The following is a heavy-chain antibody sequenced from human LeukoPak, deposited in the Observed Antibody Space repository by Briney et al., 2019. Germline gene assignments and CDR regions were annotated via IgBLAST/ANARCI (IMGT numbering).Heavy chain of an antibody. CDR1: GINFRSSG. CDR2: IQNDGSDK. CDR3: AREGGRAVPGRFDQ. D-gene: IGHD6-13*01. J-gene: IGHJ4*02. V-gene: IGHV3-30*02. Sequence: GGSLRLSSAASGINFRSSGMHWVRQAPGKGLEWVTFIQNDGSDKYYAASVKGRFTISRDNSKNTVYLHMASLRADDTALYYCAREGGRAVPGRFDQWGQGTLVTVSS.